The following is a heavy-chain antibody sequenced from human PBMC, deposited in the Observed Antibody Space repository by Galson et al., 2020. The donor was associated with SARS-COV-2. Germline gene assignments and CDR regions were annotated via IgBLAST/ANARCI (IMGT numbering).Heavy chain of an antibody. J-gene: IGHJ6*02. CDR1: GNSLTSYW. CDR2: NYPGDSDT. Sequence: GESLKTPCNGSGNSLTSYWNGWVRPMPGKGPEWMGINYPGDSDTRYSPSFQGQVTLSADKSIRPAYLPSSSLKASDTGMYYWARRKAGSGGRSGYYYYGMDVWGQGTTVTGSS. D-gene: IGHD3-10*01. V-gene: IGHV5-51*01. CDR3: ARRKAGSGGRSGYYYYGMDV.